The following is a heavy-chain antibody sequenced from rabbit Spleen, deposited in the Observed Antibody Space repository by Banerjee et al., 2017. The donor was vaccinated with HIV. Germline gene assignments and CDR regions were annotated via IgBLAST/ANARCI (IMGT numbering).Heavy chain of an antibody. D-gene: IGHD7-1*01. J-gene: IGHJ3*01. CDR3: ARGGNNWYTDL. CDR1: GFSFNSNYY. V-gene: IGHV1S40*01. CDR2: IGTSSGST. Sequence: QSLEESGGDLVKPGASLTLTCTASGFSFNSNYYMCWVRQAPGKGLELIACIGTSSGSTWYASWVNGRFTISKTSSTVDLKMTSLTAADTATYFCARGGNNWYTDLWGPGTLVTVS.